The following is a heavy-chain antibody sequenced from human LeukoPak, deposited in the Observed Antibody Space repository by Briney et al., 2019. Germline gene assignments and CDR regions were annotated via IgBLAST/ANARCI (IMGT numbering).Heavy chain of an antibody. J-gene: IGHJ6*02. CDR3: ARDLVRLRLRGMDV. Sequence: GRSLRLSCAASGFTFSSYAMHWVRQAPGKGLEWVAVISYDGSNKYYADSAKGRFTISRDNSKNTLYLQMNSLRAEDTAVYYCARDLVRLRLRGMDVWGQGTTVTVSS. D-gene: IGHD3-16*01. CDR1: GFTFSSYA. CDR2: ISYDGSNK. V-gene: IGHV3-30*04.